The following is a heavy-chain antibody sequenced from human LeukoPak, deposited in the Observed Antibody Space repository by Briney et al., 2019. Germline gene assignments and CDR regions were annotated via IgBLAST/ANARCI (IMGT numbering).Heavy chain of an antibody. J-gene: IGHJ4*02. Sequence: GASVTVSCKASGYTFTSYGISWVRQAPGQGLEWMGWISAYNGNTNYAQKLQGRVTMTTDTSTSTAYKELRSLRSDDTAVYYCARDDWELPSKTSYWGQGTLVTVSS. V-gene: IGHV1-18*01. CDR1: GYTFTSYG. D-gene: IGHD1-26*01. CDR3: ARDDWELPSKTSY. CDR2: ISAYNGNT.